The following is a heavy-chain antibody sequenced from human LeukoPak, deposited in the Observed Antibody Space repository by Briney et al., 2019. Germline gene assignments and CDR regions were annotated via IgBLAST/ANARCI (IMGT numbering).Heavy chain of an antibody. CDR1: GISFSAHG. J-gene: IGHJ4*02. D-gene: IGHD6-19*01. CDR2: IRFDGSNI. CDR3: ARDWGRRYSSGWYGDFDY. Sequence: GGSLRLSCAASGISFSAHGMHWVRQAPGKGLEWVAIIRFDGSNIHYADSVKGRFTISRDNSKNTLYLQMNSLRPEDTAVYYCARDWGRRYSSGWYGDFDYWGQGTLVTVSS. V-gene: IGHV3-30*02.